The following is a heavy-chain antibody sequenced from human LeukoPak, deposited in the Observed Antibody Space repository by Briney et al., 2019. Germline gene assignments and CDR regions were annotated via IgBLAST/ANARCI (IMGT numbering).Heavy chain of an antibody. V-gene: IGHV3-15*01. J-gene: IGHJ4*02. Sequence: GGSLRLSCAASGFTFSNAWMSWVRQGPGKGLEWLGLIKSKADGGTTDHAAPVKGRFTISRDDSKDTLYLQTNSLKTEDTAVYYCSTQLWRFGESGYWGQGALVTVSS. CDR3: STQLWRFGESGY. D-gene: IGHD3-10*01. CDR1: GFTFSNAW. CDR2: IKSKADGGTT.